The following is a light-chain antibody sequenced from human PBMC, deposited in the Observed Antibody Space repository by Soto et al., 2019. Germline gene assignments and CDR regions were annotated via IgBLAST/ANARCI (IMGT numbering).Light chain of an antibody. CDR3: CSSSLSDTPVI. J-gene: IGLJ2*01. CDR1: NNDVGGYSD. Sequence: QSVLTQPASVSGSPGQSINISCTGTNNDVGGYSDVSWYQHHPGKSPKLIISDVKNRPSAISNRFSGSKSGNTASLTISGLQADDEADYYCCSSSLSDTPVIFGGGTQLTVL. CDR2: DVK. V-gene: IGLV2-14*01.